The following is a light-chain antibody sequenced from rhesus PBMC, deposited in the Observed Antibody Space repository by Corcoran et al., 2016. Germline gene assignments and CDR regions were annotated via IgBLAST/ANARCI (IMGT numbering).Light chain of an antibody. CDR3: LQYSSSPLT. V-gene: IGKV1-22*01. CDR1: QSISSW. J-gene: IGKJ4*01. Sequence: DIQMTQSPSSLSASVGDTVTITCRASQSISSWLAWYQQTPGKAPKVLIYKASILQRGAPSRFSGSGSGTDFTLTISSLQPEDFATYYCLQYSSSPLTFGGGTKVEIK. CDR2: KAS.